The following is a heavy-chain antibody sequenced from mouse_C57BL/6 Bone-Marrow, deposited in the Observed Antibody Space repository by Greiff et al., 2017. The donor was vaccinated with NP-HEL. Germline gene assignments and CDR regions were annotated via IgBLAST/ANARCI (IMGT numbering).Heavy chain of an antibody. D-gene: IGHD1-1*01. CDR3: ASHYGSSYGDFDY. CDR2: IWSGGST. Sequence: VKLVESGPGLVQPSQSLSITCTVSGFSLTSYGVHWVRQSPGKGLEWLGVIWSGGSTDYNAAFISRLSISKDNSKSQVFFKMNSLQADDTAIYYCASHYGSSYGDFDYWGQGTTLTVSS. J-gene: IGHJ2*01. V-gene: IGHV2-2*01. CDR1: GFSLTSYG.